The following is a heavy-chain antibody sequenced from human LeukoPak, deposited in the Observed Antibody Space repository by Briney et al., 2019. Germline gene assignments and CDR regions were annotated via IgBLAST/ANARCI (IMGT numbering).Heavy chain of an antibody. V-gene: IGHV4-59*05. Sequence: SETLSLTCTVSGGSISSYYWSWIRQPAGKGLEWIGSIYFSGSTYYNPSPKSRVTISVDTSKNQFSLKLSSVTAADTAVYYCASPSHYYDSSGYYYRGYAFDIWGQGTMVTVSS. CDR2: IYFSGST. CDR1: GGSISSYY. D-gene: IGHD3-22*01. J-gene: IGHJ3*02. CDR3: ASPSHYYDSSGYYYRGYAFDI.